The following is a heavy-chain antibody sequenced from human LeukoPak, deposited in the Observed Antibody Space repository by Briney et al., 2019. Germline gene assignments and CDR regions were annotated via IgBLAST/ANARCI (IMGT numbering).Heavy chain of an antibody. V-gene: IGHV4-39*01. J-gene: IGHJ5*02. CDR3: ARPPPSSTLKRFHL. D-gene: IGHD2-15*01. CDR2: VFYNGYT. Sequence: QPSETLSLTCTVSAASTKNKFDVWGWIRRPPGKEMQWIGSVFYNGYTTYNPVFRSQSTVSIDMPPSQISLRLPSVTPADTAVYYCARPPPSSTLKRFHLWGPGTLVTVSS. CDR1: AASTKNKFDV.